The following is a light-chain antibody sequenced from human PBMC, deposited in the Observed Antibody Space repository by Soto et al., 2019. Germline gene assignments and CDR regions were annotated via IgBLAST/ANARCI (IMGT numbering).Light chain of an antibody. V-gene: IGLV2-18*02. CDR1: SSDVGGYNR. J-gene: IGLJ1*01. Sequence: QSALTQPPSVSGSPGQSVAISCTETSSDVGGYNRVSWYQQAPGKAPKLLIYDVSNRPSGGSTRFSGSKSGNTASLTISGLQAEDEADYYCTSYASGSAYVFGPGTKVTVL. CDR2: DVS. CDR3: TSYASGSAYV.